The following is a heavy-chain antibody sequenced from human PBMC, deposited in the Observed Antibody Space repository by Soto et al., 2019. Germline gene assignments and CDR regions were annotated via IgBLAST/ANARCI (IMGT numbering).Heavy chain of an antibody. J-gene: IGHJ4*02. V-gene: IGHV3-23*01. Sequence: EVQLLESGGGLVQPGGSLRLSCAASGLTFSIYAMSWVRQAPGKGLEWVSGISGSGGSTYYADSVKGRFTISRDNSKNTLYLQMNSLRAEDTAVYYCAKREGDGVVDYWGQGTLVTVSS. D-gene: IGHD2-15*01. CDR3: AKREGDGVVDY. CDR2: ISGSGGST. CDR1: GLTFSIYA.